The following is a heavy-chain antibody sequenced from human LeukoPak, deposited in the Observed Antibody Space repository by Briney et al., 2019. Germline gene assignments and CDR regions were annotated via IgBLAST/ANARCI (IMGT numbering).Heavy chain of an antibody. V-gene: IGHV1-8*03. Sequence: EASVKVSCKASGYTFTGYYMHWVRQAPGQGLEWMGWMNPNSGNTGYAQKFQGRVTITRNTSISTAYMELSSLRSEDTAVYYCARALPRIAVAESGMDVWGKGTTVTVSS. CDR1: GYTFTGYY. CDR2: MNPNSGNT. J-gene: IGHJ6*03. D-gene: IGHD6-19*01. CDR3: ARALPRIAVAESGMDV.